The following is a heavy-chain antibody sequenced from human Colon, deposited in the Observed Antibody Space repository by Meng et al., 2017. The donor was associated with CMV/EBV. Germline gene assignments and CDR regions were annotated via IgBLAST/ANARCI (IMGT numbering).Heavy chain of an antibody. CDR1: GFIFSGSA. D-gene: IGHD6-19*01. J-gene: IGHJ4*02. V-gene: IGHV3-73*01. CDR3: AVLAVAEPISY. CDR2: IRTRPNGYAT. Sequence: GESLKISCSASGFIFSGSAMYWVRQASGKGLEWVGRIRTRPNGYATAYAASVEGRFTISRDDSENTAYLQMNSLRTEDTAVYYCAVLAVAEPISYWGQGTLVTVPQ.